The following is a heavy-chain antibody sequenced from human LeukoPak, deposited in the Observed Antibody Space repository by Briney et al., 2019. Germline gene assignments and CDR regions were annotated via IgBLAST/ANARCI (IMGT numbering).Heavy chain of an antibody. J-gene: IGHJ6*02. CDR2: ISDDGNKK. CDR3: AKDNRNYAMDV. Sequence: GGSLRLSCATSGFTFSRFGTHWVRQAPGKGLEWVAVISDDGNKKYFADSVKGRFTISRDYSKNTLHLQMNSLRVEDTAVYYCAKDNRNYAMDVWGQGTTVTVSS. V-gene: IGHV3-30*18. CDR1: GFTFSRFG.